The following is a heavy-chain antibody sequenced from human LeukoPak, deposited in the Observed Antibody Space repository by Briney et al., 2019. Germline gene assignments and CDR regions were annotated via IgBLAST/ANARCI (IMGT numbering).Heavy chain of an antibody. CDR2: VYYSGRT. D-gene: IGHD3-10*01. Sequence: SETLSLTCTVPGGSISRSDYYWGWIRQPPGKGLEWIGSVYYSGRTYYNPSLKSQVTISVDTSKNQFSLKVSSVTAADTAVYFCARAIGFDDSGRYYPDYWGQGTLVSVSS. CDR3: ARAIGFDDSGRYYPDY. CDR1: GGSISRSDYY. V-gene: IGHV4-39*01. J-gene: IGHJ4*01.